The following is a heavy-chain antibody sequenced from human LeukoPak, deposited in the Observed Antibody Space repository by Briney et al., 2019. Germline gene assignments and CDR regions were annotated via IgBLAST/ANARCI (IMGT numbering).Heavy chain of an antibody. V-gene: IGHV1-2*02. Sequence: ASVKVSCKASGYTFIGYYMHWVRQAPGQGREWMGWINPNSGGTNYAQKFQGRVTMTRDTSISTAYMELSRLRSDDTAVYYCARDRRRIAAAGNYYYYYYMDVWGKGTTVTVSS. CDR3: ARDRRRIAAAGNYYYYYYMDV. CDR2: INPNSGGT. D-gene: IGHD6-13*01. CDR1: GYTFIGYY. J-gene: IGHJ6*03.